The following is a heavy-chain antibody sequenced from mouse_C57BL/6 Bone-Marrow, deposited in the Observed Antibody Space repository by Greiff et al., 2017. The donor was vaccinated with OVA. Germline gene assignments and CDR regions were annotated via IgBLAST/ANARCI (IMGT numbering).Heavy chain of an antibody. D-gene: IGHD3-1*01. J-gene: IGHJ2*01. Sequence: VQLKQSVAELVRPGASVKLSCTASSFNFNNTYMHWVKQRPEQGLEWIGRIDPTTGSTNYSTKFQGKATITADTSSTTAYLQLSSLTSEDTAIYYCARTVSYYFDYWGQGTTLTVSA. V-gene: IGHV14-3*01. CDR1: SFNFNNTY. CDR3: ARTVSYYFDY. CDR2: IDPTTGST.